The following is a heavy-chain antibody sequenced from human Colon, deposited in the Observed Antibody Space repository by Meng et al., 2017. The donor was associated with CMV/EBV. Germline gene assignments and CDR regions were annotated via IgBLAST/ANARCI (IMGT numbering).Heavy chain of an antibody. V-gene: IGHV3-7*01. CDR3: ARGGCISRSCYRDYYYYGMDV. CDR1: GFSLSDYW. J-gene: IGHJ6*02. CDR2: IKQDGSDE. Sequence: GGSLKISCAVSGFSLSDYWMNWVRQAPGKGLEWVANIKQDGSDENYVDSVKGRFTVSRDNAKNSVYLQMDSLRAEDTAVYYCARGGCISRSCYRDYYYYGMDVWGQGTTVTVSS. D-gene: IGHD2-2*01.